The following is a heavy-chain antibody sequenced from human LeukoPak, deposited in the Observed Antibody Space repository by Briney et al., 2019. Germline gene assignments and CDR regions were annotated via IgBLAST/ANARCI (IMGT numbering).Heavy chain of an antibody. D-gene: IGHD3-22*01. J-gene: IGHJ3*02. CDR3: ASGSGYFSGDAFDI. Sequence: GASVKVSCKASGGTFISYAISWVRQAPGQGLEWMGGIIPIFGTANYAQKFQGRVTITADESTSTAYMELSSLRSEDTAVYYCASGSGYFSGDAFDIWGQGTMVTVSP. V-gene: IGHV1-69*01. CDR1: GGTFISYA. CDR2: IIPIFGTA.